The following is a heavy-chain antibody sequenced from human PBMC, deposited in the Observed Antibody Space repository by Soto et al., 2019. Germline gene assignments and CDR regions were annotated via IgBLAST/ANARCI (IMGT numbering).Heavy chain of an antibody. CDR2: VYDLDGT. Sequence: DVQLVESGGGLIQPGGSLRLSCVASGLTVSGKKYMAWVRQAPGKGPEWLSGVYDLDGTYYADSVRGRFTTSIDSSRTTVYLQMRDLRPEETALYFCATWRLRKHAYDIWGQGTMVTVSS. CDR1: GLTVSGKKY. D-gene: IGHD5-12*01. J-gene: IGHJ3*02. V-gene: IGHV3-53*01. CDR3: ATWRLRKHAYDI.